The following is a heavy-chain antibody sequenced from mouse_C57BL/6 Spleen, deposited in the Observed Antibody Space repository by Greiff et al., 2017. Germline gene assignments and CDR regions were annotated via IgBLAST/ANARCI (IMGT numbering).Heavy chain of an antibody. CDR3: ARSVTTVVALDY. D-gene: IGHD1-1*01. CDR1: GYTFTSYG. Sequence: QVQLQQSGAELARPGASVKLSCKASGYTFTSYGISWVKQRTGQGLEWIGEIYPRSGNNYYNEKFKGKATLTADKSSSTAYMELRSLTSEDSAVYFCARSVTTVVALDYWGQGTTLTVSS. CDR2: IYPRSGNN. J-gene: IGHJ2*01. V-gene: IGHV1-81*01.